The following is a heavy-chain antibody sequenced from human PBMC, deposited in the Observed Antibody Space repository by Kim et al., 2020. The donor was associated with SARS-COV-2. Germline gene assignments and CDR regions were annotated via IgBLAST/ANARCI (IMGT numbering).Heavy chain of an antibody. CDR3: ARQGAQLLWFGEIYFDY. CDR2: ISYDGSNK. CDR1: GFTFSSYG. D-gene: IGHD3-10*01. V-gene: IGHV3-33*05. Sequence: GGSLRLSCAASGFTFSSYGMHWVRQAPGKGLEWVAVISYDGSNKYYADSVKGRFTISRDNSKNTLYLQMNSLRAEDTAVYYCARQGAQLLWFGEIYFDYWGQGTLVTVSS. J-gene: IGHJ4*02.